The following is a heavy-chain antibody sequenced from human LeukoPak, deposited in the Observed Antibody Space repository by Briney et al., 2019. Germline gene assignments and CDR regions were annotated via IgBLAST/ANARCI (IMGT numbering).Heavy chain of an antibody. V-gene: IGHV3-74*01. Sequence: GGSLRLSCAAPGVNISSNWMHWVRQAPGTGLVWVARVNSEGSRTTYADSVKGRFTISRDNAKNILYLQMHGLRARDTAVYYCARDAPTGRTKFEHWGQGTLVTVSS. CDR3: ARDAPTGRTKFEH. CDR2: VNSEGSRT. D-gene: IGHD1-14*01. CDR1: GVNISSNW. J-gene: IGHJ1*01.